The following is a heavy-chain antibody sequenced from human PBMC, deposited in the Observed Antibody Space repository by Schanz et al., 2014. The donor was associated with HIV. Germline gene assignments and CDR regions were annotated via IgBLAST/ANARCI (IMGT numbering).Heavy chain of an antibody. D-gene: IGHD3-3*01. CDR1: GFIFSDYS. J-gene: IGHJ4*02. CDR2: INQSGST. CDR3: AKLILFDNHDFWSGYQD. V-gene: IGHV4-34*08. Sequence: LQLAESGGRLEQPGGSLRLSCAASGFIFSDYSMNWVRQPPGKGLEWIGEINQSGSTNYNPSLKSRVTISVNTSKNHFSRERTAVTAADTAVYYCAKLILFDNHDFWSGYQDWGQGTLVTVSS.